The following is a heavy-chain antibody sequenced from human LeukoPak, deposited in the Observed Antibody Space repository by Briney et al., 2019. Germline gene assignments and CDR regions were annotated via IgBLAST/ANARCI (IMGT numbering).Heavy chain of an antibody. V-gene: IGHV3-7*01. D-gene: IGHD3-10*01. J-gene: IGHJ4*02. Sequence: PGGSLRLSCAASGFTFSSYWMSWVRQAPGKGLEWVANIKQDGSEKYYVDSVKGRFTIARDNAKNSLYLQMNSLRAEDTAVYYCARDFSIVRGVIGYWGQGTLVTVSS. CDR3: ARDFSIVRGVIGY. CDR2: IKQDGSEK. CDR1: GFTFSSYW.